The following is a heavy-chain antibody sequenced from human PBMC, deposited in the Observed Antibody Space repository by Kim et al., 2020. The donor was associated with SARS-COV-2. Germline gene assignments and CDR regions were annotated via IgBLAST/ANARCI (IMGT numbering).Heavy chain of an antibody. CDR3: ARPGGHGGDY. Sequence: SETLSLTCTVSGGSISSSSYYWGWIRQPPGKGLEWIGSIYYSGSTYYNPSLKSRVTISVDTSKNQFSLKLSSVTAADTAVYYCARPGGHGGDYWGQGTLVTVSS. D-gene: IGHD3-10*01. CDR2: IYYSGST. CDR1: GGSISSSSYY. J-gene: IGHJ4*02. V-gene: IGHV4-39*01.